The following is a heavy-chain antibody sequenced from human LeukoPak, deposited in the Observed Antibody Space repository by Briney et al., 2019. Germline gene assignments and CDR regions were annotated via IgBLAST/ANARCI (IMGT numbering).Heavy chain of an antibody. CDR3: ARERLGFPVVL. D-gene: IGHD4-23*01. J-gene: IGHJ4*02. CDR1: GDSISNYY. Sequence: SETLTLPCTVSGDSISNYYWTWIRQSAGKGLQWIGRINTSGNTNYNPYLKSRVTMSLDTSKNQFSLNLSSVTAADTAVYYCARERLGFPVVLWGQGTTVTVSS. CDR2: INTSGNT. V-gene: IGHV4-4*07.